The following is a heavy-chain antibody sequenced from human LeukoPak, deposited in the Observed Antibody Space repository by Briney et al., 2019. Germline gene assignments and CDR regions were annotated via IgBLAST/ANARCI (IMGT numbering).Heavy chain of an antibody. CDR1: GFTVSTNY. J-gene: IGHJ6*02. Sequence: GGSLRLSCAASGFTVSTNYMSWVRQAPGKGLDWVSVIHSGGTTNYADSVKGRFTISRDNSKNTVYLQMNSLRAEDTAVYYCARGGYAHYYGMDVWGQGTTVTVSS. D-gene: IGHD5-18*01. CDR2: IHSGGTT. CDR3: ARGGYAHYYGMDV. V-gene: IGHV3-53*01.